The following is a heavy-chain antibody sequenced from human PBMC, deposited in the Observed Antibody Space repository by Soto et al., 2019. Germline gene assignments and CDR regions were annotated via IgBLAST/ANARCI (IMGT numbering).Heavy chain of an antibody. Sequence: GGSLRLSCAASGFTFSSYWMSWVRQAPGKGLEWVANIKQDGSEKYYVDSVKGRFTISRDNAKNSLYLQMNSLRAEDTAVYYCARWGERVVPAATSYYYYYGMDVWGQGTTVTVS. CDR3: ARWGERVVPAATSYYYYYGMDV. D-gene: IGHD2-2*01. CDR2: IKQDGSEK. V-gene: IGHV3-7*03. J-gene: IGHJ6*02. CDR1: GFTFSSYW.